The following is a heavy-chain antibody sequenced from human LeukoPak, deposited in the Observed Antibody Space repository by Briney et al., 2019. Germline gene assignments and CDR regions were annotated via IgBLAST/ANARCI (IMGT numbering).Heavy chain of an antibody. CDR3: ARGFGVVTAISNYYYMDV. CDR1: GGSISSYY. D-gene: IGHD2-21*02. J-gene: IGHJ6*03. V-gene: IGHV4-59*01. CDR2: IYYSGST. Sequence: SETLSLTCTVSGGSISSYYWSWVRQPPGKGLEWIGYIYYSGSTNYNPSLKSRVTISVDTSRNHFSLKLSSVTAADTAVYYCARGFGVVTAISNYYYMDVWGKGTTVTVSS.